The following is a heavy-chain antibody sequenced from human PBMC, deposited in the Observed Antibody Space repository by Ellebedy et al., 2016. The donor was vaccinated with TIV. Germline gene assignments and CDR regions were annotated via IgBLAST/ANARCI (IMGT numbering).Heavy chain of an antibody. V-gene: IGHV4-59*01. Sequence: MPSETLSLTCTVSGGSISGYYWSWIRHPTNKGLEWVGHIFHTGGTSYNSAVQSRISITLDKSKNQFSLTLNSVTAADTAVYHCARFLTSGQTGFAFDIWGHGTTVTVSS. J-gene: IGHJ3*02. D-gene: IGHD3-9*01. CDR3: ARFLTSGQTGFAFDI. CDR1: GGSISGYY. CDR2: IFHTGGT.